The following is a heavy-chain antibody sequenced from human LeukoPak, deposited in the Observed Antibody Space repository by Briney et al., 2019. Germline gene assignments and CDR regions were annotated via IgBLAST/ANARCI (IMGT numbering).Heavy chain of an antibody. J-gene: IGHJ5*02. CDR2: IFHSGST. CDR3: ARGLGPGNWFDP. Sequence: SETLSLTCTVSGYSISSGYYWGWIRQPPGKGLEWIGSIFHSGSTFYNPSLKSRVTISVDTSKNQFSLKLSSVTAADTAMFYCARGLGPGNWFDPWGQGTLVTVSS. V-gene: IGHV4-38-2*02. CDR1: GYSISSGYY. D-gene: IGHD3-10*01.